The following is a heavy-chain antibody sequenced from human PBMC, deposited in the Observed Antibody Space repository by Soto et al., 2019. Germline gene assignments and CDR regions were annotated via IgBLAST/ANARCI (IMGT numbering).Heavy chain of an antibody. CDR2: FYYSERT. J-gene: IGHJ6*02. Sequence: SETLSLTCTVSGGSISSGPYSWGWIRQPPGEGLEWIGTFYYSERTHYNPSLESRVTISVDTSKNQFSLKVNSVTVADTAVYYGPRLGGSCSGPNCYGYYAMAFWAQGPRSPSP. CDR1: GGSISSGPYS. V-gene: IGHV4-39*01. CDR3: PRLGGSCSGPNCYGYYAMAF. D-gene: IGHD2-15*01.